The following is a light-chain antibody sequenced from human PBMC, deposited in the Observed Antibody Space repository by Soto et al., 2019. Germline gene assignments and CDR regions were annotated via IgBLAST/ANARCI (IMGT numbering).Light chain of an antibody. CDR2: EVS. Sequence: QSALTQPASVSGSPGQSITISCTGTSNDVGGYNYVSWYQQHPGKVPELMIYEVSNRPSGVSDRFSGSRSGNTASLTISGLQAEDESDYYCISYTSSSTWVFGGGTKVTVL. CDR1: SNDVGGYNY. CDR3: ISYTSSSTWV. V-gene: IGLV2-14*01. J-gene: IGLJ3*02.